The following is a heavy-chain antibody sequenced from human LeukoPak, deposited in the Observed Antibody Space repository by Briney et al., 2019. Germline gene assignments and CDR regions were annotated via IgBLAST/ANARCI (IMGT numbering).Heavy chain of an antibody. Sequence: ASVKVSCKASGYTFSTYYMHWVRQAPGQGLEWMGIINPSAGSTTYAQKFQGRVTMTRDTSTSTVYMDLSSLRSEDMAVYYCARGDSSGYSYFDYWGQGTLVTVSS. V-gene: IGHV1-46*01. CDR2: INPSAGST. D-gene: IGHD3-22*01. CDR1: GYTFSTYY. J-gene: IGHJ4*02. CDR3: ARGDSSGYSYFDY.